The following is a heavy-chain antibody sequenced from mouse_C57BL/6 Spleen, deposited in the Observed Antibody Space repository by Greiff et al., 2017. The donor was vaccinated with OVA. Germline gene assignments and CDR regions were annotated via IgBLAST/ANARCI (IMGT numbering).Heavy chain of an antibody. CDR1: GYSITSGYD. CDR3: ARVDGNYGYFDV. D-gene: IGHD2-1*01. V-gene: IGHV3-1*01. Sequence: EVMLVESGPGMVKPSQSLSLTCTVTGYSITSGYDWHWIRHFPGNKLEWMGYISYSGSTNYNPSLKSRISITHDTSKNHFFLKLNSVTTEDTATYYCARVDGNYGYFDVWGTGTTVTVSS. CDR2: ISYSGST. J-gene: IGHJ1*03.